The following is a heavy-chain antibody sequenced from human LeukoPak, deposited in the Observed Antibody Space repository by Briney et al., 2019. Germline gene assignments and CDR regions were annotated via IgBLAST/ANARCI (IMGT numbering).Heavy chain of an antibody. D-gene: IGHD3-22*01. J-gene: IGHJ4*02. CDR2: ISGSGGST. CDR1: GFTFSSYA. V-gene: IGHV3-23*01. CDR3: AREGSRGYYPY. Sequence: GWSLRLSCAASGFTFSSYAMSWVRQAPGKGLEWVSAISGSGGSTYYADPVKGRFTISRDNSKNTVYLQMNSLRAEDTAVYYCAREGSRGYYPYWGQGILVTVSS.